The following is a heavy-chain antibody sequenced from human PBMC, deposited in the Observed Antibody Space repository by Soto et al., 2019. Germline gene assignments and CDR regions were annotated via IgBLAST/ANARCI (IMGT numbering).Heavy chain of an antibody. CDR3: ARVRQYCRGTSCYPDP. CDR1: GGSISSSNW. D-gene: IGHD2-2*01. Sequence: QVQLQESGPGLVKPSETLSLTCAVSGGSISSSNWWHWVRQPPGKGLEWIGEIHHSGTTNYNPSLKSRVAISVDKSKNQFSLKLNSVTAADTAVYYCARVRQYCRGTSCYPDPWGQGTLVTVSS. J-gene: IGHJ5*02. V-gene: IGHV4-4*02. CDR2: IHHSGTT.